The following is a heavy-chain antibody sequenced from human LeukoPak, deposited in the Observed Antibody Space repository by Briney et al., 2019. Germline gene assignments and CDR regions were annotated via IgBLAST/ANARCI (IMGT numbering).Heavy chain of an antibody. CDR2: IRYDGSNK. V-gene: IGHV3-30*02. J-gene: IGHJ4*02. Sequence: QTGGSLRLSCAASGFTFSSYGMHWVRQAPGKGLEWVAFIRYDGSNKYYADSVKGRFTISRDNSKNTLYLQMNSLRAEDTAVYYCAKDRGSGSYLDYWGQGTLVTVSS. CDR3: AKDRGSGSYLDY. D-gene: IGHD1-26*01. CDR1: GFTFSSYG.